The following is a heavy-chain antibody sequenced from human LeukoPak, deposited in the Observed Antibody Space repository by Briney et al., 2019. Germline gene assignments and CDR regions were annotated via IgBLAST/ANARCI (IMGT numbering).Heavy chain of an antibody. Sequence: PSETLSLICAVYGGSFSGYYWSWIRQPPGKGLEWIGEINHSGSTNYNPSLKSRVTISVDTSKNQFSLKLSSVTAADTAVYYCARPDYSSGWYYFDYWGQGTLVTVSS. J-gene: IGHJ4*02. V-gene: IGHV4-34*01. CDR3: ARPDYSSGWYYFDY. CDR2: INHSGST. CDR1: GGSFSGYY. D-gene: IGHD6-19*01.